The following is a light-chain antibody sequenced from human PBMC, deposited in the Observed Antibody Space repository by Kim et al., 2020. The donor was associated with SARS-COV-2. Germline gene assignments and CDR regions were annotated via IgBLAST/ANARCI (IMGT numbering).Light chain of an antibody. CDR1: TGAVTNAPW. J-gene: IGLJ7*02. Sequence: PGGTVTLACGSGTGAVTNAPWAYWFQQKPGPAPRTLIYDTNNKLSWTHARFSGSLLGGKAALTLSGAQPEDEADYYCLLNYHGGRVFGGGTQLTAL. CDR2: DTN. CDR3: LLNYHGGRV. V-gene: IGLV7-46*01.